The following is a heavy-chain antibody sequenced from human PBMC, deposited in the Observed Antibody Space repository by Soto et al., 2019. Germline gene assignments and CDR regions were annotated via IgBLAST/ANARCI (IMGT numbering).Heavy chain of an antibody. D-gene: IGHD1-20*01. CDR2: IRYSGST. Sequence: SETLSLTCTVSGGSISNYYLNWIRQPPGKGLEWIGYIRYSGSTNYNPSLKSRVTISVDTSKNQFSLRLSSVTAADTALYYCAGNRVNWNDSFLNSWGQGTLVTVSS. J-gene: IGHJ4*02. V-gene: IGHV4-59*01. CDR1: GGSISNYY. CDR3: AGNRVNWNDSFLNS.